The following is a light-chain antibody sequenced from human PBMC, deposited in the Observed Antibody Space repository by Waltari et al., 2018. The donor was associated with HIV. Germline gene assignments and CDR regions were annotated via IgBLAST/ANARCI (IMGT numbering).Light chain of an antibody. V-gene: IGKV3-11*01. J-gene: IGKJ3*01. CDR2: DVS. CDR1: QSVSSY. Sequence: EIVLTQSPATLSLSPEERATLSCRASQSVSSYLAWYQQKPGQAPRLLIYDVSNRATGIPARFSGSGSGTDFTLTISSLEPEDFAVYYCQQRSTWPRTFGPGTKVDIK. CDR3: QQRSTWPRT.